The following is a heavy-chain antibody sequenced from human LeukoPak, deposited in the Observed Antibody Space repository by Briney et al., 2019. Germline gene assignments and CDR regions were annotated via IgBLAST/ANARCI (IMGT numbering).Heavy chain of an antibody. CDR3: ARAGEYYDSSGYFT. CDR1: GFNFDNFA. Sequence: GGSLRLSCVVSGFNFDNFAMHWVRQPLGKGLEWVAVISHDGRTKYYADSMKGRITISRDNAKNSLYLQMNSLRAEDTAVYYCARAGEYYDSSGYFTWGQGTLVTVSS. J-gene: IGHJ5*02. V-gene: IGHV3-30*04. CDR2: ISHDGRTK. D-gene: IGHD3-22*01.